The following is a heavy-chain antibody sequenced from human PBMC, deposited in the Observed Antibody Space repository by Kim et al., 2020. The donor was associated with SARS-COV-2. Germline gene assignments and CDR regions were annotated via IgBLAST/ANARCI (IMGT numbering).Heavy chain of an antibody. D-gene: IGHD2-8*02. Sequence: SETLSLTCTVSGGSISSYYWSWIRQPPGKGLEWIGYIYYSGSTNYNPSLKSRVTISVDTSKNQFSLKLSSVTAADTAVYYCARVGWWLKGPFDYWGQGTLVTVSS. CDR3: ARVGWWLKGPFDY. CDR1: GGSISSYY. CDR2: IYYSGST. V-gene: IGHV4-59*01. J-gene: IGHJ4*02.